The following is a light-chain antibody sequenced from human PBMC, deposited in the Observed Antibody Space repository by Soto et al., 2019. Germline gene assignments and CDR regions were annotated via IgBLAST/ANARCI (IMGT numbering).Light chain of an antibody. CDR3: QQYGSSPALT. CDR2: GAS. Sequence: EIVLTQYPGTLSFSPGERATLSCRASQSVSSSYLAWYQQKPGQAPRLLIYGASSRATGIPDRFSGSGSGTDFTLTISRLEPEDFAVYYCQQYGSSPALTFGGGTKV. J-gene: IGKJ4*01. CDR1: QSVSSSY. V-gene: IGKV3-20*01.